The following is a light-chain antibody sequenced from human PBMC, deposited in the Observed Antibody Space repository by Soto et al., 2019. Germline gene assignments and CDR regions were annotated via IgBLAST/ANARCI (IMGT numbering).Light chain of an antibody. CDR2: GTS. J-gene: IGKJ5*01. Sequence: DIVLTQFPGTLSLSPGERATLSCRSSQSVSSNYLAWYQQKPGQAPRLLIYGTSSRATGIPDRFSGSGSGTDFTLTISRLEPEDFAVYYCQQYGKLPITFGQGTRLEIK. V-gene: IGKV3-20*01. CDR3: QQYGKLPIT. CDR1: QSVSSNY.